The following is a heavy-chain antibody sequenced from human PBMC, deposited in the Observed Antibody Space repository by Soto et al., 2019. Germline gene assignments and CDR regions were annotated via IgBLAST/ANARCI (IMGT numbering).Heavy chain of an antibody. V-gene: IGHV4-59*01. Sequence: QVQLQESGPGLVKPSETLSLTCTVSGGSISSYYWSWIRQPPGKGLEWIGYIYYSGSTNYNPSLKSRVTISVDTSKNQFSLKLSSVTAADTAVYYCARDGAAAGTARDYYFDYWGQGTLVTVSS. J-gene: IGHJ4*02. D-gene: IGHD6-13*01. CDR3: ARDGAAAGTARDYYFDY. CDR1: GGSISSYY. CDR2: IYYSGST.